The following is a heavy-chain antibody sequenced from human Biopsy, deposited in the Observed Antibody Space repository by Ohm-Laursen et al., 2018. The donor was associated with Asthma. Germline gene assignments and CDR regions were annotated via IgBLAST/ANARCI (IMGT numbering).Heavy chain of an antibody. Sequence: GSLRLSCAASGFTFRHYALHWVRQAPGKGLEWVAFILSDGGEPSYADSVKGRFTLSRDNSRNTLYLQMNSLRVEDTAIYYCARTHERWTSIQDDALDIWGQGTMVIVSS. CDR3: ARTHERWTSIQDDALDI. V-gene: IGHV3-30*02. CDR1: GFTFRHYA. CDR2: ILSDGGEP. J-gene: IGHJ3*02. D-gene: IGHD4-23*01.